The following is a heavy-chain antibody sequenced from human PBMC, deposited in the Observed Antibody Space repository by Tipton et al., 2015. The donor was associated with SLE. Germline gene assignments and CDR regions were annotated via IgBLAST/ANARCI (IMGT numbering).Heavy chain of an antibody. CDR3: ARALGGSSGWYGDAFDI. Sequence: LSLTCAVSGYSISSGYYWGWIRQPPGKGLEWIGSIYRSGSTYYNPSLKSRVTISVDTSKNQFSLKLSSVTAADTAVYYCARALGGSSGWYGDAFDIWGQGTMVTVSS. V-gene: IGHV4-38-2*01. J-gene: IGHJ3*02. CDR1: GYSISSGYY. D-gene: IGHD6-19*01. CDR2: IYRSGST.